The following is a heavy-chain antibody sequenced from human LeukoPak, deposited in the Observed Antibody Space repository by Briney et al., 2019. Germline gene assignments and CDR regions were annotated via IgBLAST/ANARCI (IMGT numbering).Heavy chain of an antibody. CDR3: ASGLAVGGVPDC. J-gene: IGHJ4*02. V-gene: IGHV4-39*02. D-gene: IGHD2-8*02. CDR1: GDSIISSISY. CDR2: FYYRGNT. Sequence: SETLSLTCIVSGDSIISSISYWGWVRQPPGKWLESIGGFYYRGNTYHTPSLKSRVTISVDTAKNHFSLKMTAVTAADTAVYYCASGLAVGGVPDCWGQGALVIVSS.